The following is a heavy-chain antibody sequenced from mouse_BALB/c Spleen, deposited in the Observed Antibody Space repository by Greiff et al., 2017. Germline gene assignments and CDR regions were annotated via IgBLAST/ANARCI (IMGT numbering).Heavy chain of an antibody. CDR1: GFSLTSYG. V-gene: IGHV2-2*02. CDR2: MWSGGST. D-gene: IGHD1-2*01. Sequence: VQLQQSGPGLVQPSQSLSITCTVSGFSLTSYGVHWVRQSPGKGLEWLGVMWSGGSTDYNAAFISRLSISKDNSKSQVFFKMNSLQANDTAIYYCARHYYWYFDVWGAGTTVTVSS. CDR3: ARHYYWYFDV. J-gene: IGHJ1*01.